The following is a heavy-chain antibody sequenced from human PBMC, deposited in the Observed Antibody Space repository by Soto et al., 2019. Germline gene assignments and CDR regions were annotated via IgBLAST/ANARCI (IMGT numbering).Heavy chain of an antibody. CDR3: ARGGSSSQYYFDY. V-gene: IGHV3-33*01. CDR1: GFTFSSYC. D-gene: IGHD6-13*01. J-gene: IGHJ4*02. Sequence: GGSLILSCAASGFTFSSYCMHWVRQAPGKGLEWVAVIWYDGSNKYYADSVKGRFTISRDNSKNTLYLQMNSLRAEDTAVYYCARGGSSSQYYFDYWGQGTLVTVSS. CDR2: IWYDGSNK.